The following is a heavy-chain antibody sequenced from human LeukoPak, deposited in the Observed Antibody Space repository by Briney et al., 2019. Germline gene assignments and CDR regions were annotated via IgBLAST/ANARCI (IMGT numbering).Heavy chain of an antibody. CDR1: GGSISSYY. Sequence: PSETLSLTCTVSGGSISSYYWNWIRQPPGKGLGWIGYIYYSGGTNYNPSLKSRVTISVDTSKNQFSLILSSVTAADTAVYYCARRDSVFDYWGQGTLVTVSS. J-gene: IGHJ4*02. CDR3: ARRDSVFDY. CDR2: IYYSGGT. D-gene: IGHD3/OR15-3a*01. V-gene: IGHV4-59*08.